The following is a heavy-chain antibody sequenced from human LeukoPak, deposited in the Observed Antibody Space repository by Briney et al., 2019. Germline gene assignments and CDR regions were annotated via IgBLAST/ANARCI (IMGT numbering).Heavy chain of an antibody. V-gene: IGHV1-8*01. CDR3: ATFVEPGYFDA. Sequence: GASVKVSCKASGYTFTSYDINWVRQATGQGLEWMGWMKPNSGNTGYAQKFQGRVTMTRSTSISTAYMELRGLRSDDMAVYFCATFVEPGYFDAWGQGTLVTVSS. CDR1: GYTFTSYD. J-gene: IGHJ4*02. CDR2: MKPNSGNT. D-gene: IGHD3-3*02.